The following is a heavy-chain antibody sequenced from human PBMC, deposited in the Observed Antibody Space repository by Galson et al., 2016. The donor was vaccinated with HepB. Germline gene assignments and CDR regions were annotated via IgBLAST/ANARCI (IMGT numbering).Heavy chain of an antibody. D-gene: IGHD2-21*01. CDR3: ARVSHYTFAFDF. J-gene: IGHJ4*02. CDR2: IYPADSDT. V-gene: IGHV5-51*01. Sequence: QSGAEVKKPGESLTISCKGSGYTFSSHRIAWVRQIPGKGLEWNGTIYPADSDTRNNPSFQCQVPISVDKSTRTSYLQWISLQASATAIFYCARVSHYTFAFDFWGQGSPVSVSS. CDR1: GYTFSSHR.